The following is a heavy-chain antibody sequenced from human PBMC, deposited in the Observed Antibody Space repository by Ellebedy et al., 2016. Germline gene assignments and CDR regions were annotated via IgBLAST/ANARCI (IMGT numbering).Heavy chain of an antibody. CDR2: MNPNSGNT. V-gene: IGHV1-8*01. Sequence: ASVKASCKASGYTFTSYDINWVRQATGQGLEWMGWMNPNSGNTGYAQKFQGRVTMTRNTSISTAYMELSSLRSEDTAVYYCATYYYDSSGYPGDWFDPWGQGTLVTVSS. J-gene: IGHJ5*02. D-gene: IGHD3-22*01. CDR1: GYTFTSYD. CDR3: ATYYYDSSGYPGDWFDP.